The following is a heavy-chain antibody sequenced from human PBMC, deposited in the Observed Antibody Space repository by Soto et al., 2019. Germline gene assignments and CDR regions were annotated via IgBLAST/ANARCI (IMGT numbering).Heavy chain of an antibody. J-gene: IGHJ6*02. D-gene: IGHD3-3*02. Sequence: QVQLVQSGAEVKKPGSSVKVSCKASGGTFSSYAISWVRQAPGQGLEWMGGISPIFGTANYAQKFQGRVTITTDESTSIADIELSSLRSEDTAVYYCALVFSGAGARYYYYYGMDVWGQGTTVTVSS. CDR1: GGTFSSYA. CDR3: ALVFSGAGARYYYYYGMDV. CDR2: ISPIFGTA. V-gene: IGHV1-69*01.